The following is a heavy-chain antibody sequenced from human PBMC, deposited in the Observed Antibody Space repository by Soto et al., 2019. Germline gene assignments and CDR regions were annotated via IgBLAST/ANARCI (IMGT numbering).Heavy chain of an antibody. CDR3: VRDGAIAAADYFFDY. V-gene: IGHV3-30*03. CDR2: IASDGKDK. CDR1: GFTFSNYA. J-gene: IGHJ4*02. Sequence: QVKLVESRGGVVQPGRSLKLSCAASGFTFSNYAIHWVRQAPGKGLEWVAVIASDGKDKRYADSVKGRFTISRDNSKNKVYLQMNSLRGEDTAVYYCVRDGAIAAADYFFDYWGQGGLVTVSS. D-gene: IGHD6-13*01.